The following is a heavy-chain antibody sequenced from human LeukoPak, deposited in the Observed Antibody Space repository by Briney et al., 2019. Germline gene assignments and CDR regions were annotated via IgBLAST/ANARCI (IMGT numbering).Heavy chain of an antibody. V-gene: IGHV3-9*03. CDR1: VFTFDVYA. Sequence: GGSLRLSCAASVFTFDVYAMHCARQAPGEGLEWVSRISRNRGGIGYADSVRGRFPISRDNAKNSLYLQMNSLRAEEMALYCCAKPHSRSSYGQGAFDIWGQETMVTVSS. CDR2: ISRNRGGI. D-gene: IGHD6-13*01. J-gene: IGHJ3*02. CDR3: AKPHSRSSYGQGAFDI.